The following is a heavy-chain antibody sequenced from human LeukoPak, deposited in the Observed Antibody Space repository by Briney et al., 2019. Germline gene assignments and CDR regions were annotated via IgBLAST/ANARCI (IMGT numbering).Heavy chain of an antibody. CDR1: GSSISYFY. D-gene: IGHD1-26*01. Sequence: SETLSLTCTVSGSSISYFYWSWIRQPAGKGLEWIGRIYTSGSTNYNPSLKSRVTMSVDTFKKQFSLKLSSVTAADTAVYYCARVRGSSGSYEYYHFMDVWGKGATVTISS. CDR2: IYTSGST. J-gene: IGHJ6*03. CDR3: ARVRGSSGSYEYYHFMDV. V-gene: IGHV4-4*07.